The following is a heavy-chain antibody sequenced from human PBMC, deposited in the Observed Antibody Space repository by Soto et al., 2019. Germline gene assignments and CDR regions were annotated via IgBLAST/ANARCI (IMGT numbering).Heavy chain of an antibody. CDR2: ISAYNGNT. V-gene: IGHV1-18*01. J-gene: IGHJ4*02. CDR3: TRANWYSEY. CDR1: GYTFTSYG. Sequence: ASVKVSCKASGYTFTSYGISWVRQAPGQGLEWMGWISAYNGNTNYNPSLKSRVTMSVDTSKNQISLKLSSVTAADTAVYYCTRANWYSEYWGQGTLVTVSS. D-gene: IGHD7-27*01.